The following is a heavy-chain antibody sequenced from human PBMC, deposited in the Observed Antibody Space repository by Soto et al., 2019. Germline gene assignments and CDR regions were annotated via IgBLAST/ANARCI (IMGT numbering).Heavy chain of an antibody. V-gene: IGHV1-69*01. CDR3: ATGGFYEILTGSYPIDAFHL. CDR2: IVPILGIP. CDR1: GGTFSGYV. Sequence: QVQLVQSGAEVQKPGSSVKVSCRASGGTFSGYVITWVRQAPGHGLEWMGEIVPILGIPSYAQKFQGRVTIKSDESTSTVYVELSNLRSEDSAVYYCATGGFYEILTGSYPIDAFHLWGQGTMVTVSS. J-gene: IGHJ3*01. D-gene: IGHD3-9*01.